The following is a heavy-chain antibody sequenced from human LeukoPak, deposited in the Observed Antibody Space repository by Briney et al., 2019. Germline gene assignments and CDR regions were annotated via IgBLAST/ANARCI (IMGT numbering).Heavy chain of an antibody. Sequence: PSETLSLTCTVSGGSISSGESYWGWIRQPPGKGLEWIGSMYQSGSTYYNPSLKSRVTISVDTSKNQFSLKLSSVTAADTAVYYCARHDQGGYYYHYVDVWGKGTTVTVSS. J-gene: IGHJ6*03. D-gene: IGHD2-2*01. CDR3: ARHDQGGYYYHYVDV. CDR1: GGSISSGESY. V-gene: IGHV4-39*01. CDR2: MYQSGST.